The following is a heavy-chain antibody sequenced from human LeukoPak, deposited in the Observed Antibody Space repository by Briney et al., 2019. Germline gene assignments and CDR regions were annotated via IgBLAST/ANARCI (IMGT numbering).Heavy chain of an antibody. Sequence: SETLSLTCTVSGGSISTDASYWAWIRQPPGKGLEWIGSIYYSGSTYYSSSLKSRVTLSVDTSKNQFSLKLSSVTAADTAVYYCARGYCSSTSCQLRYYYMDVWGKGTTVTVSS. CDR1: GGSISTDASY. D-gene: IGHD2-2*01. J-gene: IGHJ6*03. CDR2: IYYSGST. CDR3: ARGYCSSTSCQLRYYYMDV. V-gene: IGHV4-39*01.